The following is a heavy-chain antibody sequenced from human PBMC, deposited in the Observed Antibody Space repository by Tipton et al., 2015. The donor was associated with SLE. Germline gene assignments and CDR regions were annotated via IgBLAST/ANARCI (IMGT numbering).Heavy chain of an antibody. D-gene: IGHD1-26*01. Sequence: TLSLTCTVSGGSISSSSYYWGWIRQPPGKGLEWIGGIYYSGSTYYNPSLKSRVTISVDTSKNQFSLKLSSVTAADTAVYYCARVGWELKDYYYMDVWGKGTTVTVSS. J-gene: IGHJ6*03. CDR1: GGSISSSSYY. CDR3: ARVGWELKDYYYMDV. CDR2: IYYSGST. V-gene: IGHV4-39*01.